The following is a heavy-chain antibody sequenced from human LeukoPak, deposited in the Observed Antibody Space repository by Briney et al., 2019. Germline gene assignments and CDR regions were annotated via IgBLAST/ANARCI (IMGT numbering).Heavy chain of an antibody. CDR1: GFSFSTYW. J-gene: IGHJ6*03. Sequence: GGSLRLSCAASGFSFSTYWMSWVRQAPGKGLEWVSYISSSGSTIYYADSVKGRFTISRDNAKNSLYLQMNSLRAEDTAVYYCARGLTYGYYYYYMDVWGKGTTVTISS. D-gene: IGHD4-17*01. V-gene: IGHV3-48*03. CDR3: ARGLTYGYYYYYMDV. CDR2: ISSSGSTI.